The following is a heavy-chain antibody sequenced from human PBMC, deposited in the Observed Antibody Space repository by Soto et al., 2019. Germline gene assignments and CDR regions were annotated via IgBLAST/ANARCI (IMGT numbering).Heavy chain of an antibody. D-gene: IGHD2-15*01. CDR3: AREGGGCSGGSCYPYYYYGMDV. Sequence: EVQLVESGGGLVQPGGSLRLSCAASGFTFSSYWMSWVRQAPGKGLEWVANIKQDGSEKYYVDSVKGRFTISRDNAKNTLYLQMNRLRAEDTAVYYCAREGGGCSGGSCYPYYYYGMDVWGQGTTVTVSS. J-gene: IGHJ6*02. CDR2: IKQDGSEK. CDR1: GFTFSSYW. V-gene: IGHV3-7*01.